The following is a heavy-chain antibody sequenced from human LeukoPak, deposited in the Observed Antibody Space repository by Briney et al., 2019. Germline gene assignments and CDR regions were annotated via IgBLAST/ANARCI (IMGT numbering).Heavy chain of an antibody. J-gene: IGHJ6*03. Sequence: SGGSLRLSCAASGFTFSSYAMSWVRQAPGKGLEWVSAISGSGGSTYYADSVKGRFTISGDNSKNTLYLQMNSLRAEDTAVYYCAKGHDDITIFGVVINLDYYYMDVWGKGTTVTVSS. CDR1: GFTFSSYA. D-gene: IGHD3-3*01. V-gene: IGHV3-23*01. CDR3: AKGHDDITIFGVVINLDYYYMDV. CDR2: ISGSGGST.